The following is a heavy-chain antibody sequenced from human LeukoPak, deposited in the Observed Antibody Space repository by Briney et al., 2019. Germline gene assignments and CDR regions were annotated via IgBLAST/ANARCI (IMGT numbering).Heavy chain of an antibody. Sequence: PSETLSLTCTVSGGSISNNYRGWIRQPAGKGLEWIGRIYNSGTTSNPSLKSRVTMSVDMSKNQFSLKLGSVTAADTAVYYCARDLNLWGQGTTVTVSS. CDR3: ARDLNL. D-gene: IGHD1-14*01. V-gene: IGHV4-4*07. CDR1: GGSISNNY. J-gene: IGHJ6*02. CDR2: IYNSGT.